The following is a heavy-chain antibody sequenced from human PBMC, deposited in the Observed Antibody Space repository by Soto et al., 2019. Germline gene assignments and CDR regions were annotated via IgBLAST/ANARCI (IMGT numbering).Heavy chain of an antibody. D-gene: IGHD6-19*01. V-gene: IGHV3-9*01. CDR3: AQDMNIAVAGANYFYY. CDR1: GFTFDDYA. J-gene: IGHJ4*02. CDR2: ISWNSGSI. Sequence: EVQLVESGGGLVQPGRSLRLSCAASGFTFDDYAMHWVRQAPGKGLEWVSGISWNSGSIGYAPSVKGRFTISSDNPKNSLDLQMNSLSAESTALYYCAQDMNIAVAGANYFYYWRQGTLVTLSS.